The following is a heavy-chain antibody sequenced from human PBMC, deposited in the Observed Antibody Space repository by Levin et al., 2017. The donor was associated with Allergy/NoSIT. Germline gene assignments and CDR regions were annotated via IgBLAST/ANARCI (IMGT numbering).Heavy chain of an antibody. J-gene: IGHJ4*02. CDR3: ARAGELRYFDWLDY. D-gene: IGHD3-9*01. CDR2: IKQDGSEK. Sequence: GGSLRLSCAASGFTFSSYWMSWVRQAPGKGLEWVANIKQDGSEKYYVDSVKGRFTISRDNAKNSLYLQMNSLRAEDTAVYYCARAGELRYFDWLDYWGQGTLVTVSS. CDR1: GFTFSSYW. V-gene: IGHV3-7*01.